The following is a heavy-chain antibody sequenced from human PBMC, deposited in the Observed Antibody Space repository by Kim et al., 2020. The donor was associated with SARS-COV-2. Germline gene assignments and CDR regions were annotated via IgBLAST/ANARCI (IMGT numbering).Heavy chain of an antibody. CDR3: ASIDIVVVVAATPEYYYYGMDV. J-gene: IGHJ6*02. D-gene: IGHD2-15*01. CDR1: GFTFSSYG. Sequence: GGSLRLSCAASGFTFSSYGMHWVRQAPGKGLEWVAVISYDGSNKYYADSVKGRFTISRDNSKNTLYLQMNSLRAEDTAVYYCASIDIVVVVAATPEYYYYGMDVWRQGTTVTVSS. CDR2: ISYDGSNK. V-gene: IGHV3-33*05.